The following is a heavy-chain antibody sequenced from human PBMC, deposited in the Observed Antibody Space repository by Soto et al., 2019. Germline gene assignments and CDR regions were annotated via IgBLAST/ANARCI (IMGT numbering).Heavy chain of an antibody. CDR1: GFTFSSYS. J-gene: IGHJ4*01. Sequence: GGSLRLSCAASGFTFSSYSMYWVRQAPGKGLEWVSSISTTSTYIYYADSVKGRFTISRDNAKSSLYLQMNSLRAEDTAVYYSARIFWSGTITEHYFDYWGHGTLVTVSS. CDR2: ISTTSTYI. CDR3: ARIFWSGTITEHYFDY. D-gene: IGHD3-3*01. V-gene: IGHV3-21*01.